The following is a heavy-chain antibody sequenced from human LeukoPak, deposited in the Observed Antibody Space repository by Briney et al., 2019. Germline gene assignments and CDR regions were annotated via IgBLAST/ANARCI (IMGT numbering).Heavy chain of an antibody. Sequence: SETLSLTCTVSGGSISSSSYYWGWTRQPPGKGLEWIGSIYYSGSTYYNPSLKSRVTISVDTSKNQFSLKLSSVTAADTAVYYCARPLLGNCGGDCYADDAFDIWGQGTMVTVSS. J-gene: IGHJ3*02. CDR3: ARPLLGNCGGDCYADDAFDI. D-gene: IGHD2-21*02. V-gene: IGHV4-39*01. CDR1: GGSISSSSYY. CDR2: IYYSGST.